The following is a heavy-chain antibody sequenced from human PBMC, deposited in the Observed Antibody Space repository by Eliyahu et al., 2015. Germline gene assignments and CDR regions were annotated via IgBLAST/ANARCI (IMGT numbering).Heavy chain of an antibody. D-gene: IGHD6-13*01. Sequence: QVQLQESGPGLVKPSQTLSLICTVSGASIXGSIYYWNWIRQHPGKGLEWIGYIYGSENAYYNPSLKSRVTISVDTSKNQLSLKLSSVTAADAAVYFCARDGDSSSWLRYGMDVWGQGTTVTVSS. J-gene: IGHJ6*02. CDR3: ARDGDSSSWLRYGMDV. CDR1: GASIXGSIYY. CDR2: IYGSENA. V-gene: IGHV4-31*03.